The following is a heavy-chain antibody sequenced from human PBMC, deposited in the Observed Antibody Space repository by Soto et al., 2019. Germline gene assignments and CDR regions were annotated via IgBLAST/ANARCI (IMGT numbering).Heavy chain of an antibody. Sequence: EVQLVESGGGLLQPGGSLSLSCAASGFTFSMYWMHWVRQVPGKGPEWVSRINDDGSSTNYADSVKGRFTISRDNAKNTLYLQMNALRAEDTAVYYCARGHRSTSTGTGAFWGQGTLVTVSS. CDR2: INDDGSST. J-gene: IGHJ4*02. CDR3: ARGHRSTSTGTGAF. D-gene: IGHD1-1*01. CDR1: GFTFSMYW. V-gene: IGHV3-74*01.